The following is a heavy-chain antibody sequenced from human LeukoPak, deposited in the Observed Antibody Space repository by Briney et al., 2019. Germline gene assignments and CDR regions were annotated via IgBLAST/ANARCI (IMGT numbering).Heavy chain of an antibody. CDR2: IIPILGIA. CDR3: ARDRVTGTWRGEFDP. V-gene: IGHV1-69*04. CDR1: GGTFSSYA. Sequence: SVKVSCKASGGTFSSYAISWVRQAPGQGLEWMGRIIPILGIANYAQKFQGRVAITADKSTSTAYMELSSLRSEDTAVYYCARDRVTGTWRGEFDPWGQGTLVTVSS. J-gene: IGHJ5*02. D-gene: IGHD1-7*01.